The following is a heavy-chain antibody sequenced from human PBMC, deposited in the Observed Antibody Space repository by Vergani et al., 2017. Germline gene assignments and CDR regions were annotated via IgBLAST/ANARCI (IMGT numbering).Heavy chain of an antibody. D-gene: IGHD3-10*01. CDR2: IYPGDSEV. Sequence: EKQLVQSGSETKKPGESLKISCQAFGYIFSKFWIGWGRQRPGRGLEWMGIIYPGDSEVKSNPTFRGQVIFSVDTSVNTAYLQWRSLQASDTATYFCASGGHGSENGGALQLWGQGTNITVSS. CDR3: ASGGHGSENGGALQL. J-gene: IGHJ3*01. V-gene: IGHV5-51*01. CDR1: GYIFSKFW.